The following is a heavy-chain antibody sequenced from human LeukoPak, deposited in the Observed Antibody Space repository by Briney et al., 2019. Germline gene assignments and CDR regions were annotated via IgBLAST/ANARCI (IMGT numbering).Heavy chain of an antibody. D-gene: IGHD2-8*01. Sequence: ASVKVSCKASGYTFTSYGISWVRQAPGQGLEWMGWISAYNGNTNYAQKLQGRVTMTTDTSTSTAYMELRSLRSDDTAVYYCARDWWRYCTNGVCYSPFDYWGQGTLVTVSS. J-gene: IGHJ4*02. CDR3: ARDWWRYCTNGVCYSPFDY. CDR2: ISAYNGNT. CDR1: GYTFTSYG. V-gene: IGHV1-18*01.